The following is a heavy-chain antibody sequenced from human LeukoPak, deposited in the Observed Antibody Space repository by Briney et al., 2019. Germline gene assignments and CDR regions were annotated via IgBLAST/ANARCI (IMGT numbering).Heavy chain of an antibody. J-gene: IGHJ4*02. D-gene: IGHD5-12*01. Sequence: GGSLRLSCAASGFTFNNYAMSWVRQAPGKGLEWVAAISGSGGSTYYADSVKGRFTISRDNSKSSLYLQMRSLRVGDTAVYYCAKDNEGGGYSGFDFGDLDYWGQGTLATVSS. CDR1: GFTFNNYA. V-gene: IGHV3-23*01. CDR3: AKDNEGGGYSGFDFGDLDY. CDR2: ISGSGGST.